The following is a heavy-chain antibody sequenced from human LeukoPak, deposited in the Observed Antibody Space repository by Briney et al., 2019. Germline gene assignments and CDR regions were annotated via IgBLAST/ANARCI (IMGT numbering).Heavy chain of an antibody. Sequence: SETLSLTCTVSGGSMSSSSYYWGWIRQPPGKGLEWIGSIYYSGDTYYNPSLKSRVTISVDTSKNQFSLTLSSVTAADTALYYCARHLGGYDDRLDYWGQGTLVTVSS. J-gene: IGHJ4*02. CDR1: GGSMSSSSYY. V-gene: IGHV4-39*01. CDR2: IYYSGDT. D-gene: IGHD5-12*01. CDR3: ARHLGGYDDRLDY.